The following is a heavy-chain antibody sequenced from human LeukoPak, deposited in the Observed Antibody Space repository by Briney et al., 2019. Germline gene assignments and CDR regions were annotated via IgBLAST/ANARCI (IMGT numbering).Heavy chain of an antibody. CDR2: IIPLFGTA. J-gene: IGHJ4*02. V-gene: IGHV1-69*13. CDR1: GCTFSSFA. D-gene: IGHD3-22*01. CDR3: ARILDSSGYYHFDY. Sequence: SVKVSCKASGCTFSSFAISWVRQAPGQGLEWMGGIIPLFGTANYAQKFQGRVTITADESTSTAYMELSSLRSEDTAVYYCARILDSSGYYHFDYWGQGTLVTVSS.